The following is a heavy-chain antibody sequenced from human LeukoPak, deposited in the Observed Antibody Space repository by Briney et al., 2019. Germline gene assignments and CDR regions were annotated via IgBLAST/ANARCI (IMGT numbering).Heavy chain of an antibody. CDR1: GFTFSSYA. Sequence: GGSLRLSCAASGFTFSSYAMHWVRQAPGKGLEWVALISYDGSNKYYGDSVKGRFTISRDNSNNTLYLQMNSLRAEDTAVYYCAKIHSSGYYSLVYGLDVWGQGTTVTVS. J-gene: IGHJ6*02. CDR2: ISYDGSNK. D-gene: IGHD3-22*01. CDR3: AKIHSSGYYSLVYGLDV. V-gene: IGHV3-30-3*02.